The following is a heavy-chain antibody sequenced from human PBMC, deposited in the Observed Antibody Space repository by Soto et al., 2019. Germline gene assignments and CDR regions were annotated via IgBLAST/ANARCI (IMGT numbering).Heavy chain of an antibody. CDR2: IYYSGST. J-gene: IGHJ3*02. D-gene: IGHD3-22*01. CDR3: ARPSSGYSSGAFDI. V-gene: IGHV4-31*03. CDR1: GGSINSGGYY. Sequence: QVQLQESGPGLVKPSQTLSLTCSVSGGSINSGGYYWSWIRQHPGKGLEWIGYIYYSGSTYYNPSLTSRVTISVDTSKNQCSLRLSSVTAADTAVYYCARPSSGYSSGAFDIWGQGTMVTVSS.